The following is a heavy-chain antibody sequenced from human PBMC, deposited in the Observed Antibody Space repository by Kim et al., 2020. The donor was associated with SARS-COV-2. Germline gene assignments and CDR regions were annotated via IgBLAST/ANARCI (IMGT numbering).Heavy chain of an antibody. J-gene: IGHJ4*02. Sequence: ADSVKGRFTISRDNAKNSLYLQMNSLRAEDTAVYYCASTYRGLYGDSFDYWGQGTLVTVSS. V-gene: IGHV3-11*04. D-gene: IGHD4-17*01. CDR3: ASTYRGLYGDSFDY.